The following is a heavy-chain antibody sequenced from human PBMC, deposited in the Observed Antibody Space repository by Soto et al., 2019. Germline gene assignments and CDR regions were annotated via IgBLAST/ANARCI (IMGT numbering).Heavy chain of an antibody. CDR3: AKDLREGGNYGFYFEH. D-gene: IGHD4-17*01. J-gene: IGHJ5*02. CDR2: ISAPGVGS. V-gene: IGHV3-23*01. Sequence: EGSLRLSCAASGFTFASYAMSWVRQAPGKGLEWVSLISAPGVGSYYADSVKGRFTISRDNSKNTIYLQMDSLRADDTALYYCAKDLREGGNYGFYFEHWGHGTLVTVSS. CDR1: GFTFASYA.